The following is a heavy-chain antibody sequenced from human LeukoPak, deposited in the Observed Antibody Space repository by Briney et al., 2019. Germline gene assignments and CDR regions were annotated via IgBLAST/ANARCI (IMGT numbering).Heavy chain of an antibody. CDR1: GGSISSYY. J-gene: IGHJ3*02. CDR3: ARGYAFDI. Sequence: SETLSLTCTVSGGSISSYYWSWIRQPPGKGLEWIGYIYYSGSTNYNPSLKSRVTISVDTSKNQFSLKLSSVTAADTAVYYCARGYAFDIWGQGTMVTVSS. CDR2: IYYSGST. V-gene: IGHV4-59*12.